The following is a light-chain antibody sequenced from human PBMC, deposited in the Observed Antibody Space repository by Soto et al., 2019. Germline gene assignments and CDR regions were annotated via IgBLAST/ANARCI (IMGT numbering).Light chain of an antibody. Sequence: EIVLTQSPGTLSLSPGERATLSCRASQSVSSSYLAWYQQKPGQAPRLLIYGASSRETGIPDRFRGSGSGPDLTLTIRRLEPEDFAVYYCQQDGGSWKFGQGTKVEIK. CDR1: QSVSSSY. CDR3: QQDGGSWK. J-gene: IGKJ1*01. V-gene: IGKV3-20*01. CDR2: GAS.